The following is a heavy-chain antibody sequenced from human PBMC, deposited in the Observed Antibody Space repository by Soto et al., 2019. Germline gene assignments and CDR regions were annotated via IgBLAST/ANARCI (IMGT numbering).Heavy chain of an antibody. Sequence: PGGSLRLSCEASGFIFSNYAMSWVRQAPGKGLEWVSAISGSGGSTYYADSVKGRFTISRDNSKNTLYLQMNSLRAEDTAVYYCAKGVGVATTNYYYYYGMDVWGQGTTVTVSS. CDR3: AKGVGVATTNYYYYYGMDV. J-gene: IGHJ6*02. V-gene: IGHV3-23*01. CDR1: GFIFSNYA. CDR2: ISGSGGST. D-gene: IGHD5-12*01.